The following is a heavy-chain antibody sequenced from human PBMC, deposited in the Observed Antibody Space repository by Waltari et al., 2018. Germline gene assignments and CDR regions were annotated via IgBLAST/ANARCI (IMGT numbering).Heavy chain of an antibody. CDR1: GYSIGRGYY. V-gene: IGHV4-38-2*01. CDR2: IYHSGST. J-gene: IGHJ4*02. CDR3: ARHAVGVVIYYFDY. D-gene: IGHD3-3*01. Sequence: QVQLQESGPGLVTPSETLSLTCAVSGYSIGRGYYWGSIRQPPGKGLEWIGSIYHSGSTYYNPSLKSRVTISVDTSKNQFSLKLSSVTAADTAVYYCARHAVGVVIYYFDYWGQGTLVTVSS.